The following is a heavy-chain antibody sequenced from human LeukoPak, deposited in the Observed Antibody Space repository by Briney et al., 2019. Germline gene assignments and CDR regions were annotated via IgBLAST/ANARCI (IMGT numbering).Heavy chain of an antibody. CDR1: GGSISSGDYY. V-gene: IGHV4-30-4*08. D-gene: IGHD2-2*03. CDR3: AREGGPDFGYCSSTSCYYFDY. J-gene: IGHJ4*02. Sequence: SQTLSLTCTVSGGSISSGDYYWSWIRQPPGKGLEWIGYIYYSGSTYYNPSLKSRVTISVDTSKNQFSLKLSSVTAADTAVYYCAREGGPDFGYCSSTSCYYFDYWGQGTLVTVSS. CDR2: IYYSGST.